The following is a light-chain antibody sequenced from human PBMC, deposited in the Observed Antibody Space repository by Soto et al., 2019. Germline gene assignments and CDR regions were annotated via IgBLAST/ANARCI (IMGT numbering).Light chain of an antibody. V-gene: IGKV3-15*01. CDR3: QQDNSLPLT. CDR2: GAS. Sequence: DIEMTQSPASLSASPGDSATLSCRASQGVSSELAWYHKKPGQAPKLLIYGASSRASGVPARFSGSGSGTEFTLTISRLQPEDFALYDCQQDNSLPLTFGQGTKVDIK. CDR1: QGVSSE. J-gene: IGKJ1*01.